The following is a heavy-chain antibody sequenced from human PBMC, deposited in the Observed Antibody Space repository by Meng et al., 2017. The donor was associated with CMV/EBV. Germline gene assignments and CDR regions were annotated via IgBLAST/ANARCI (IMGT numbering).Heavy chain of an antibody. CDR3: ARGYCSGGSCYEALGYYYYYGMDV. D-gene: IGHD2-15*01. J-gene: IGHJ6*02. CDR1: Y. Sequence: YWSWIRQPPGKGLEWIGYIYYSGSTNYNPSLKSRVTISVDTSKNQFSLKLSSVTAADTAVYYCARGYCSGGSCYEALGYYYYYGMDVWGQGTTVTVS. V-gene: IGHV4-59*01. CDR2: IYYSGST.